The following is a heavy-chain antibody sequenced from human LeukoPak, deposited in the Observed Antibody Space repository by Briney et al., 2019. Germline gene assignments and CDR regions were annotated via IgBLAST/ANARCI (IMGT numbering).Heavy chain of an antibody. CDR1: GFTFSGYW. V-gene: IGHV3-7*01. CDR3: ARAVMHFDY. J-gene: IGHJ4*02. D-gene: IGHD3-16*01. CDR2: IKQDGSEK. Sequence: GGSLRLSCAASGFTFSGYWMSWVRQAPGKGLEWVANIKQDGSEKYYVDSVKGRFTISRDNGKNSLYLQMNSLRAEDTAVYYCARAVMHFDYWGQGTLVTVSS.